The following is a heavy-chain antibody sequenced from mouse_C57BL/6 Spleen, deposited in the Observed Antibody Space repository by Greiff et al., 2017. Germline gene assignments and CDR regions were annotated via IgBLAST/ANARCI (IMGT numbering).Heavy chain of an antibody. D-gene: IGHD2-4*01. Sequence: EVQLVESGPGLVKPSQSLSLTCSVTGYSITSGYYWNWIRQFPGNKLEWMGYISYDGSNNYNPSLKNRISITRDTSKNQFFLKLNSVTTEDTATYYCARDRMWDYDYAMDYWGQGTSVTVSS. CDR1: GYSITSGYY. V-gene: IGHV3-6*01. CDR3: ARDRMWDYDYAMDY. J-gene: IGHJ4*01. CDR2: ISYDGSN.